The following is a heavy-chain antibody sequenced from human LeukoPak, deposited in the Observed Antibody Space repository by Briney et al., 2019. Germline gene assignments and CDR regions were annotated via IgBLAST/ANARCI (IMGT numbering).Heavy chain of an antibody. CDR3: GTGFTTMAVDYFDY. V-gene: IGHV1-24*01. D-gene: IGHD5-18*01. CDR2: SDPEDGER. CDR1: GKTLSDLS. J-gene: IGHJ4*02. Sequence: ASVKVSCKVSGKTLSDLSIHWLRQPPGKGLEWLGGSDPEDGERIYAQMFQGGVTMTADTSIDTAYMEQISLISEDTAVYYYGTGFTTMAVDYFDYWGQGTLVTVSS.